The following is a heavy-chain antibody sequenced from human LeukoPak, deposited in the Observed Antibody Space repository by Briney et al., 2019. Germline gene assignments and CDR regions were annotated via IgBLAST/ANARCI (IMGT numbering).Heavy chain of an antibody. CDR3: AKDSGPGSIYPTGDEY. CDR2: ISDSGGGT. D-gene: IGHD3-10*01. J-gene: IGHJ4*02. Sequence: PGGSLRLSCAASGFTFSNYAMTWVRQAPEKGLKWVSSISDSGGGTHYEDSVKGRFTISRGNSKNTLYLQMNSLRAEDTAVYYCAKDSGPGSIYPTGDEYWGQGILVTVSS. V-gene: IGHV3-23*01. CDR1: GFTFSNYA.